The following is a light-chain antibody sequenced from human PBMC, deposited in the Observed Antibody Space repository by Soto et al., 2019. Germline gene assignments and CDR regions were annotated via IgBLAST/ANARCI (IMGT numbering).Light chain of an antibody. Sequence: IQITQSPSSLSASVVGRVTITCRASQSISSYLTCYQQKPGKAPKILIYAASSLQSGVPSRFSGSGSGRDFTLTISSLQPEDFATYSCQQSYSTPWTFGQGTKVDIK. V-gene: IGKV1-39*01. CDR1: QSISSY. CDR2: AAS. CDR3: QQSYSTPWT. J-gene: IGKJ1*01.